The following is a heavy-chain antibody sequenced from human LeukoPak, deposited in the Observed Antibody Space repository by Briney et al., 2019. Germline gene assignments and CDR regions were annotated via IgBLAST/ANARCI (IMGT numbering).Heavy chain of an antibody. V-gene: IGHV1-24*01. Sequence: ASVKVSCKVSGYTLTELSMHWVRQAPGKGLEWMGGFDPEDGETIYAQKFQGRVTMTEDTSTDTAYMELSSLRSEDTAVYYCATDRRSSGWYDPHYFDCWGQGTLVTVSS. J-gene: IGHJ4*02. D-gene: IGHD6-19*01. CDR1: GYTLTELS. CDR2: FDPEDGET. CDR3: ATDRRSSGWYDPHYFDC.